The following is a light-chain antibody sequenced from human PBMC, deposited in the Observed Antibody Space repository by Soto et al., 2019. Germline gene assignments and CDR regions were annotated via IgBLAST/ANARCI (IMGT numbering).Light chain of an antibody. CDR3: SSYTSSNTLEV. V-gene: IGLV2-14*01. CDR1: SSDVGGYNH. CDR2: EVS. J-gene: IGLJ1*01. Sequence: SALTQPASVSGSPGQSITISCTGTSSDVGGYNHVSWYQQHPGKAPKLMIYEVSNRPSGVSSRFSGSKSGNTASLTISGLQAEDEADYYCSSYTSSNTLEVFGVGTKVTVL.